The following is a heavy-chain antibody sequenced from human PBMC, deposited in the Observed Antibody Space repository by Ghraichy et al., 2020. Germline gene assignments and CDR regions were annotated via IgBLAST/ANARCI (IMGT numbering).Heavy chain of an antibody. CDR3: AKTGLRGYSYGYDY. Sequence: LTCAASGFTFSSYAMSWVRQAPGKGLEWVSAISGSGGSTYYADSVKGRFTISRDNSKNTLYLQMNSLRAEDTAVYYCAKTGLRGYSYGYDYWGQGTLVTVSS. V-gene: IGHV3-23*01. J-gene: IGHJ4*02. CDR2: ISGSGGST. D-gene: IGHD5-18*01. CDR1: GFTFSSYA.